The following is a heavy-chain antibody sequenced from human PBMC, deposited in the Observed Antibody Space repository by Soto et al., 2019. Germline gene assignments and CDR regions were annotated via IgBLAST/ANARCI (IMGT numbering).Heavy chain of an antibody. CDR3: AVSTSRSQYDFDS. J-gene: IGHJ5*01. CDR1: GGSISSYY. V-gene: IGHV4-59*01. D-gene: IGHD2-2*01. Sequence: SETLSLTCTVSGGSISSYYWSWIRQPPGKGLEWIGYVYYSGTTNYNPSLNSRVTISVDTSRKHFSLNLNSLTAADTAIFYCAVSTSRSQYDFDSWGQGALVTVTS. CDR2: VYYSGTT.